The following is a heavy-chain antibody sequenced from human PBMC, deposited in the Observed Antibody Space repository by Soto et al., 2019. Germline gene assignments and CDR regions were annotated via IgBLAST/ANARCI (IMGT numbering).Heavy chain of an antibody. V-gene: IGHV3-7*04. CDR1: GFTFSNSW. J-gene: IGHJ4*02. CDR2: IKQDGSEK. Sequence: EVQLVESGGGLVQPGGSLRLSCATSGFTFSNSWMSWVRQAPGKGLEWVANIKQDGSEKYYVDSVKGRFTISRDNARNSQYLQMNSLRAEDTAVYYCAREFDYWGQGTLVTVSS. CDR3: AREFDY.